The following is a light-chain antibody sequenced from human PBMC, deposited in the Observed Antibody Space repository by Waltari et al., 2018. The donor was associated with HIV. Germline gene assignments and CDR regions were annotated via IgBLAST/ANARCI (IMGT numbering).Light chain of an antibody. Sequence: QSVLTPPPSVSGAPGQRVPIPCTASSSNLGAGTDLHWYQPHPATAPKPRIYVNGNPPSGVPDRFYGSKSGTSASPAITGLQAEDEADYYCQSYDSSLSGWVFGGGTKLTVL. CDR1: SSNLGAGTD. CDR2: VNG. V-gene: IGLV1-40*01. J-gene: IGLJ3*02. CDR3: QSYDSSLSGWV.